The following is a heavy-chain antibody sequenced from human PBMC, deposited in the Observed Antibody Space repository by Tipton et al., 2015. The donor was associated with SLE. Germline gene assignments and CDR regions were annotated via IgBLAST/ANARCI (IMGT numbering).Heavy chain of an antibody. CDR1: GYTFTGYY. Sequence: QSGPEVKKPGASVKVSCKASGYTFTGYYMHWVRQAPGQGLEWMGGINPNNGDTNYAQKYQGRVTMTRDTSISTAYMELSRLRSDDTAVYYCASSRDYYDSSGDSWGQGTLVTVSS. V-gene: IGHV1-2*02. CDR2: INPNNGDT. D-gene: IGHD3-22*01. CDR3: ASSRDYYDSSGDS. J-gene: IGHJ4*02.